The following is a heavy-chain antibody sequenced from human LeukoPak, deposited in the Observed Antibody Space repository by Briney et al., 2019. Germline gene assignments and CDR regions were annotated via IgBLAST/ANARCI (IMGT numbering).Heavy chain of an antibody. V-gene: IGHV1-69*01. J-gene: IGHJ4*02. CDR1: GGTFSSYA. CDR2: IIPIFGTA. Sequence: SVKVSCKASGGTFSSYAISWVRQAPGQGLAWMGGIIPIFGTANYAQKFQGRVTITADESTSTAYMELSSLRSEDTAVYYCARVIDDYGSGSYFFDYWGQGTLVTVSS. CDR3: ARVIDDYGSGSYFFDY. D-gene: IGHD3-10*01.